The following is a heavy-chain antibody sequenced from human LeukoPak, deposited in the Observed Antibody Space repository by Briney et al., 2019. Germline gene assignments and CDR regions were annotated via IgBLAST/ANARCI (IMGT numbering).Heavy chain of an antibody. CDR1: GFTFSSYG. D-gene: IGHD3-16*01. Sequence: PGGSLRLSCAASGFTFSSYGMTWVRQTPGKGLEWVASIKPDGSEKYYVDSVKGRFTISRDNTKNSLYLQMNSLRAEDTAVYYCARDLGPAPLNWFDPWGQGTLVTVSS. CDR2: IKPDGSEK. V-gene: IGHV3-7*01. CDR3: ARDLGPAPLNWFDP. J-gene: IGHJ5*02.